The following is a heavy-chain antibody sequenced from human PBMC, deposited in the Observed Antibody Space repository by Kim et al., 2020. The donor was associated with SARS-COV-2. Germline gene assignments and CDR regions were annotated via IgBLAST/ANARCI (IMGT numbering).Heavy chain of an antibody. D-gene: IGHD3-3*01. CDR3: AREYYDFWSGYSGIDY. Sequence: SMKGRFTISGDTAKNSLYLQMNGLRAEDTAVYYCAREYYDFWSGYSGIDYWGQGTLVTVSS. V-gene: IGHV3-11*06. J-gene: IGHJ4*02.